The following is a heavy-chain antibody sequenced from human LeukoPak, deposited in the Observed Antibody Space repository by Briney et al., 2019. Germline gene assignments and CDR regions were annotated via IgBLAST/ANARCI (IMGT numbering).Heavy chain of an antibody. V-gene: IGHV3-30*04. D-gene: IGHD4-23*01. CDR3: AKELVTLFPELDY. CDR2: ISYDGSNK. Sequence: PGRSLRLSCAASGFTFSSYAMHWVRQAPGKGLEWVAVISYDGSNKYYADSVKGRFTISRDNSKNTLYLQMNSLRAEDTAVYYCAKELVTLFPELDYWGQGTLVTVSS. CDR1: GFTFSSYA. J-gene: IGHJ4*02.